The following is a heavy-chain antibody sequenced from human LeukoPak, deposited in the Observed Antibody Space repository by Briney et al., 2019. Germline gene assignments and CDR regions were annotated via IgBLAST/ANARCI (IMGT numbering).Heavy chain of an antibody. CDR3: ARGVVVWYFDL. D-gene: IGHD2-15*01. V-gene: IGHV3-30-3*01. CDR1: GFTFSSYA. J-gene: IGHJ2*01. CDR2: ISYDGSNK. Sequence: GGSLRLSCAASGFTFSSYAMHWVRQAPGKGLEWVAVISYDGSNKYYADSVKGRFTISRDNSKSTLYLQMNSLRAEDTAVYYCARGVVVWYFDLWGRGTLVTVSS.